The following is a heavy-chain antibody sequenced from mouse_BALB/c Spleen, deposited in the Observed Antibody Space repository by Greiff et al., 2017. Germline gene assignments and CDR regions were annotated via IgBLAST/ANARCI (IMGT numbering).Heavy chain of an antibody. CDR3: ARGGDRYDDAMDD. J-gene: IGHJ4*01. V-gene: IGHV3-2*02. D-gene: IGHD2-14*01. CDR2: ISYSGST. Sequence: EVQGVESGPGLVRPSQSLSLTCTVTGYSITSDYAWTWIRQLPGNKLGWMGYISYSGSTSYNPSIKSRISITRDTSKNQFFLQLNSVTTEDTATYYFARGGDRYDDAMDDGGQGTSVTVSS. CDR1: GYSITSDYA.